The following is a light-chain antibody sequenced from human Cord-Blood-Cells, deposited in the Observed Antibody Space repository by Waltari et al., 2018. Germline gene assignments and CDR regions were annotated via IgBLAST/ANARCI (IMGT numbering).Light chain of an antibody. CDR2: DVS. Sequence: QSALTQPASVSGSPGQSITISCTGTSSDVGGYNYVSWYQQHPGKAPELMIYDVSKRRSGVDNLFSGAKSGNTASLTISGLQAEDEADYYCSSYTSSSTWVFGGGTKLTVL. CDR1: SSDVGGYNY. J-gene: IGLJ3*02. CDR3: SSYTSSSTWV. V-gene: IGLV2-14*01.